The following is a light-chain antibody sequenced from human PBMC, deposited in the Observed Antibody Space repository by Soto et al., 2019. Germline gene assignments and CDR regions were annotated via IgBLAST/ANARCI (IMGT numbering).Light chain of an antibody. V-gene: IGKV4-1*01. CDR1: QTVLSSSNDKNY. CDR2: WAS. CDR3: HQYYSTPWT. Sequence: VMTQSPDSLAVSLGERATINCKSSQTVLSSSNDKNYLAWYQQKPGQPPKLLVYWASTRESGVPDRFSGSGSGTDFSLTISSLQAEDVAVYYCHQYYSTPWTFGQGTKVEIK. J-gene: IGKJ1*01.